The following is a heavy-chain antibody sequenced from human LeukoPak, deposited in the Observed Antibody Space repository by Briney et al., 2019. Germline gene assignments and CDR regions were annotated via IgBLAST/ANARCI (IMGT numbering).Heavy chain of an antibody. J-gene: IGHJ6*03. V-gene: IGHV3-30*02. CDR3: AKDASLITMIRGVPIIYYYYSMDV. Sequence: GGSLRLSCAASRFTFSNYWMSWVRQAPGKGLEWVALIRYDGSRKYNADSVKGRFTISRDNSTLYLQMNSLRLEDTAVYFCAKDASLITMIRGVPIIYYYYSMDVWGKGTTVTISS. CDR2: IRYDGSRK. CDR1: RFTFSNYW. D-gene: IGHD3-10*01.